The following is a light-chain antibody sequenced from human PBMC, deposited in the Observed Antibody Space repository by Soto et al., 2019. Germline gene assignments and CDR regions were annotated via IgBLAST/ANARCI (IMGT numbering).Light chain of an antibody. CDR3: QQRSNWPGT. CDR2: DAS. Sequence: ELVLTQSPATLSLSPGERATLSCRASQSVSTYLAWYQQKPGQSPRLLIYDASNRATGIPARFSGSGSGTYFTLTISSLEPEDVAVYYCQQRSNWPGTFGGGTKVEIK. V-gene: IGKV3-11*01. CDR1: QSVSTY. J-gene: IGKJ4*01.